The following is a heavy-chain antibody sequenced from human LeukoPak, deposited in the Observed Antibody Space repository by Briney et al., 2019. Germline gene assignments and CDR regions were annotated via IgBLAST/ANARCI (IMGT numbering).Heavy chain of an antibody. CDR1: GFTFSSYW. Sequence: GGSLRLSCAASGFTFSSYWMLWVRQTPGQGLVWVSRISPDGSSTSYADSVKGRFTISRDNAKNTLYLQMNSLRAEDTAVYYCARGQARSFDYWGRGTLVTVSS. V-gene: IGHV3-74*01. J-gene: IGHJ4*02. CDR3: ARGQARSFDY. CDR2: ISPDGSST.